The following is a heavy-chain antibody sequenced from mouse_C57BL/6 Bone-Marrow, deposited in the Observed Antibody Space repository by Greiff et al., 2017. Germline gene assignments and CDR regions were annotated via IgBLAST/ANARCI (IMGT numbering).Heavy chain of an antibody. Sequence: SGAELVRPGASVKLSCTASGFNIKDDYMHWVKQRPEQGLEWIGWIDPENGDTEYASKFEGKATITADTSSNTAYLQLSSLTSEDTAVYYCTRLGLFYWYFDVWGTGTTVTVSS. V-gene: IGHV14-4*01. CDR2: IDPENGDT. CDR1: GFNIKDDY. J-gene: IGHJ1*03. D-gene: IGHD4-1*01. CDR3: TRLGLFYWYFDV.